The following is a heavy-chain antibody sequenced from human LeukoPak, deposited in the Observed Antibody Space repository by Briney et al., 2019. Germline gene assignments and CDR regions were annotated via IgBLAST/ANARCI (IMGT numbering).Heavy chain of an antibody. Sequence: SETLSLTCAVYGGSFSGYYWSWIRQPPGKGLEWIGEINHSGSTNYNPSLKSRATMSVDTSKNQFSLKLTSVTAADTAVYYCARQRSRPRTDMDVWGKGTSVTVSS. J-gene: IGHJ6*03. CDR1: GGSFSGYY. V-gene: IGHV4-34*01. CDR3: ARQRSRPRTDMDV. CDR2: INHSGST.